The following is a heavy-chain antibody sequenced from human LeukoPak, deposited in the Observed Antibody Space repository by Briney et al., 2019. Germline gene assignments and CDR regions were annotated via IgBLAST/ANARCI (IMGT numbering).Heavy chain of an antibody. CDR1: GYTFTGYY. V-gene: IGHV1-2*02. D-gene: IGHD5-12*01. Sequence: ASVKVSCKASGYTFTGYYMHWVRQAPGQGLEWMGWINPNSGGTNYAQKFQGRVTMTRDTSISTAYMELGRLRSDDTAVYYCARGIAEDIVASTYYYYYYGMDVWGQGTTVTVSS. CDR3: ARGIAEDIVASTYYYYYYGMDV. CDR2: INPNSGGT. J-gene: IGHJ6*02.